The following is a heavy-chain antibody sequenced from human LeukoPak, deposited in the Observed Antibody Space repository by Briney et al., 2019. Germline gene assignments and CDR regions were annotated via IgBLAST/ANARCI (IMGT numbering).Heavy chain of an antibody. CDR3: ARGPSYDYVWGSYRYGWFDP. Sequence: SETLSLTCAVYGGSFSGYYWSWIRQPPGKGLEWVGEINHSGSTNYNPSLKSRVTISVDTSKNRFSLKLSSVTAADTAVYYCARGPSYDYVWGSYRYGWFDPWGQGTLVTVSS. CDR1: GGSFSGYY. CDR2: INHSGST. D-gene: IGHD3-16*02. J-gene: IGHJ5*02. V-gene: IGHV4-34*01.